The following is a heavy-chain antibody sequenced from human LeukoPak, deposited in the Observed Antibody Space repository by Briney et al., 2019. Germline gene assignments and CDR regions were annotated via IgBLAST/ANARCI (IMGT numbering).Heavy chain of an antibody. CDR3: ARRVHGSGSFNWFDP. V-gene: IGHV3-20*04. CDR2: INWNGGST. CDR1: GFTFDDYG. J-gene: IGHJ5*02. D-gene: IGHD3-10*01. Sequence: RGSLRLSCAASGFTFDDYGMSWVRQAPGKGLEWVSGINWNGGSTGYADSVKGRFTISRDNAKNSLYLQMNSLRAEDTALYYCARRVHGSGSFNWFDPWGQGTLVTVSS.